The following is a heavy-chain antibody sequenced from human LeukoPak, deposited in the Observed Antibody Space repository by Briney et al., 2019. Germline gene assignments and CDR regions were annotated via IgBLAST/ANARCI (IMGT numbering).Heavy chain of an antibody. CDR3: ANGRTYFDY. V-gene: IGHV3-30*18. CDR1: GFTFSSYG. J-gene: IGHJ4*02. Sequence: PGGSLRLSCAGSGFTFSSYGMHWVRQAPAKGLEWVAVISYDGSNKYYTDSVKGRFTISRDNSKNTLYLQMNSLRSEDTAVYYCANGRTYFDYWGQGTLVTVSS. CDR2: ISYDGSNK.